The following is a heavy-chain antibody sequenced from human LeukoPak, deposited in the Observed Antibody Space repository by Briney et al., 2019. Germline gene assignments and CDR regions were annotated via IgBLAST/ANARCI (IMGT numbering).Heavy chain of an antibody. J-gene: IGHJ4*02. D-gene: IGHD3-10*01. CDR2: ISSSSSYI. CDR3: ASLGWVDQYGSGTRDY. V-gene: IGHV3-21*01. CDR1: GFTFSRYA. Sequence: GGSLRLSCAGSGFTFSRYALSWVRQAPGRGLEWVSSISSSSSYIYYADSVKGRFTISRDNAKNSLYLQMNSLRAEDTAVYYCASLGWVDQYGSGTRDYWGQGTLVTVSS.